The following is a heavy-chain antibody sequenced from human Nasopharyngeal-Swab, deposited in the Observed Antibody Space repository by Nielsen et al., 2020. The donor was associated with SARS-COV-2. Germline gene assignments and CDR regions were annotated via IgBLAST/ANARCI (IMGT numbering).Heavy chain of an antibody. J-gene: IGHJ4*02. CDR3: ASNPAMVRAVKDY. D-gene: IGHD3-10*01. V-gene: IGHV3-33*01. Sequence: WIRQPPGKGLEWVAVIWYDGSNKYYADSVKGRFTTSRDNSKNTLYLQMNSLRAEDTAVYYCASNPAMVRAVKDYWGQGTLVTVSS. CDR2: IWYDGSNK.